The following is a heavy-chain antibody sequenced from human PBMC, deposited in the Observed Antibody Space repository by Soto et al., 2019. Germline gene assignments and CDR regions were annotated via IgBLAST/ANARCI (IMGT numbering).Heavy chain of an antibody. D-gene: IGHD1-1*01. Sequence: QVQLVQSGAEVKKPGSSVKVSCKASGGTFSSYAISWVRQAPGQGLEWMGGIIPIFGTANYAQKFQGRVTITADESTSTAYRELSSLRSEDTAVYYCARDKAGTNSPKYYYGMDVWGQGTTVTVSS. V-gene: IGHV1-69*12. J-gene: IGHJ6*02. CDR3: ARDKAGTNSPKYYYGMDV. CDR1: GGTFSSYA. CDR2: IIPIFGTA.